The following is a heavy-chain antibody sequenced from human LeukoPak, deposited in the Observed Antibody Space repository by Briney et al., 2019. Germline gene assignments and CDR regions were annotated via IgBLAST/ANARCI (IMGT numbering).Heavy chain of an antibody. CDR2: IYYSGST. V-gene: IGHV4-39*07. D-gene: IGHD4-17*01. Sequence: SETLSLTCTVSGGSISSSSYYWGWIRQPPGKGLEWIGSIYYSGSTYYNPSFKSRVTISVDTSKNQFSLKLSSVTAADTVVYYCARAGTPTVITSFGYWGQGTLVTVSS. J-gene: IGHJ4*02. CDR3: ARAGTPTVITSFGY. CDR1: GGSISSSSYY.